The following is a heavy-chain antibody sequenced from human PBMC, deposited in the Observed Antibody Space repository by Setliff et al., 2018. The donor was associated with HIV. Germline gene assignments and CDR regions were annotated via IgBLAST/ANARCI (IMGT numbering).Heavy chain of an antibody. CDR3: ARKLRPGHGVDV. CDR1: GFTFSSRW. CDR2: IKQDGSEN. Sequence: GGSLRLSCAASGFTFSSRWMTWVRQAPGKGLEWVANIKQDGSENYFVDSVKGRFTISRDNAKNSMDLQMNSLRAEDTAIYYCARKLRPGHGVDVWGQGTTVTVSS. J-gene: IGHJ6*02. V-gene: IGHV3-7*01. D-gene: IGHD3-10*01.